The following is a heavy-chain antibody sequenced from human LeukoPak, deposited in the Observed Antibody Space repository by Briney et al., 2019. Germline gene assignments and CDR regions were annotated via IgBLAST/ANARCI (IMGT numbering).Heavy chain of an antibody. Sequence: SETLSLTCTVSGGSLHNYYWSWIRQPPGKGLEWIGYIDYSGSTNYNPSLKSRVTLSVDTSKTQFYLSLSSVTAADTAVYYCAREESGSYYNFYYFYMDVWGKGTTVTISS. D-gene: IGHD3-10*01. CDR1: GGSLHNYY. V-gene: IGHV4-59*12. CDR3: AREESGSYYNFYYFYMDV. J-gene: IGHJ6*03. CDR2: IDYSGST.